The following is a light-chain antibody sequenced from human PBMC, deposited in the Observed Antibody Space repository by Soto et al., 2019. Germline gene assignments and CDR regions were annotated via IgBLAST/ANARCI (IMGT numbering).Light chain of an antibody. V-gene: IGKV3-20*01. CDR1: QSVNSGY. Sequence: EIVLTQSPGTLSLYQGEGATLSCRASQSVNSGYLVWYQQKPGQAPRLLIYGASSRATGIPDRFSASGSGTDFTLTINRLEAEDVAVYYCQQYGSSPTFGQGTRLEIK. J-gene: IGKJ5*01. CDR3: QQYGSSPT. CDR2: GAS.